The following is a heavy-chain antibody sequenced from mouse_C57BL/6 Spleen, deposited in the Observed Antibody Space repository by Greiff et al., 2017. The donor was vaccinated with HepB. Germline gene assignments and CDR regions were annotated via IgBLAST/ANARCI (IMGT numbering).Heavy chain of an antibody. J-gene: IGHJ4*01. CDR2: INPNNGGT. V-gene: IGHV1-26*01. D-gene: IGHD2-3*01. CDR3: SRTEIYDGYSYAMDY. CDR1: GYTFTDYY. Sequence: VQLQQSGPELVKPGASVKISCKASGYTFTDYYMNWVKQSHGKSLEWIGDINPNNGGTSYNQKFKGKATLTVDKSSSTAYMELRSLTSEDSAVYYCSRTEIYDGYSYAMDYWGQGTSVTVSS.